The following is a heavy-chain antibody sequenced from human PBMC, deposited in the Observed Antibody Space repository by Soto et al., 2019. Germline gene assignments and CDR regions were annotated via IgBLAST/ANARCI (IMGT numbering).Heavy chain of an antibody. CDR3: ACNDGSGSYSGWFDL. V-gene: IGHV4-39*01. CDR1: GGSISSSSYY. CDR2: IYYSGST. Sequence: SETLSLTCTVSGGSISSSSYYWGWIRQPPGKGLEWIGSIYYSGSTYYNPSLKSRVTISVDTSKNQFSLKLSSVTAADTAVYYCACNDGSGSYSGWFDLWGQGTLVTGSS. J-gene: IGHJ5*02. D-gene: IGHD3-10*01.